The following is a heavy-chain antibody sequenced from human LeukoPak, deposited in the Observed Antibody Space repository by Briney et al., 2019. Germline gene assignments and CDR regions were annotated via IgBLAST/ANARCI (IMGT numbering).Heavy chain of an antibody. J-gene: IGHJ4*02. CDR1: VFTFSSYE. V-gene: IGHV3-48*03. Sequence: GGSLRLSCAASVFTFSSYEMNWVRQAPGKGLEWVSYISSSGSTKYYADSVKGRFTISRDNAKNSLYLQMNSLRGEDTAVYYCARDDPIDYWGQGTLVTVSS. CDR2: ISSSGSTK. CDR3: ARDDPIDY.